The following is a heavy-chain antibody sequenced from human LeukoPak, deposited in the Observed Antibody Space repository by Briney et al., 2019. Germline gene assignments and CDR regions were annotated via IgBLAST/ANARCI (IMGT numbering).Heavy chain of an antibody. CDR2: IIPIFGTA. CDR3: AGSRDGYNPYYFDY. V-gene: IGHV1-69*01. CDR1: GGTFSSYA. Sequence: SVKVSCKASGGTFSSYAISWVRQAPGQGLEWMGGIIPIFGTANYAQKFQGRVTITADESTSTAYMELSSLRSEDTAVYYCAGSRDGYNPYYFDYWGQGTLVTVSS. J-gene: IGHJ4*02. D-gene: IGHD5-24*01.